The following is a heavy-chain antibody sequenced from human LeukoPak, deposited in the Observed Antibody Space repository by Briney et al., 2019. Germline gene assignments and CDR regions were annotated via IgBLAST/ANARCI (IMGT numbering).Heavy chain of an antibody. D-gene: IGHD6-19*01. CDR2: TYYRSKWYN. V-gene: IGHV6-1*01. CDR1: GDSVSSDSSS. CDR3: ARGWSSGWYD. J-gene: IGHJ4*02. Sequence: SQTLSLTCAISGDSVSSDSSSWNWIRQSPSRGLEWLGRTYYRSKWYNDYAVSVKSRITINPETSTNQFSLQLNSVTPEDTAVYYCARGWSSGWYDWGQGTLVTVSS.